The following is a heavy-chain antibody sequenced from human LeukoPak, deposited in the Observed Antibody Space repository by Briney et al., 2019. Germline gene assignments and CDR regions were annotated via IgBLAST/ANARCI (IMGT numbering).Heavy chain of an antibody. CDR2: IYYSGST. D-gene: IGHD3-22*01. J-gene: IGHJ3*02. CDR1: GGSISSGDYY. V-gene: IGHV4-30-4*01. Sequence: SETLSLTCTVSGGSISSGDYYWSWIRQPPGKGLGWIGYIYYSGSTYYNPSLKSRVTISVDTSKNQFSLKLSSVTAADTAVYYCARGGYDSSGHDAFDIWGQGTMVTVSS. CDR3: ARGGYDSSGHDAFDI.